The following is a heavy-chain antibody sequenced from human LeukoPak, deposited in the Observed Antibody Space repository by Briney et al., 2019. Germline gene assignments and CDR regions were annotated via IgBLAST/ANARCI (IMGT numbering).Heavy chain of an antibody. D-gene: IGHD3-10*01. CDR3: ARLRGVFGEFFDY. V-gene: IGHV4-61*02. CDR1: GGSISSGTYY. CDR2: IYTSATT. Sequence: PSQTLSLTCTVSGGSISSGTYYWSWIRQPAGKGLEWIGRIYTSATTNYNPSLKSRVTISVDMSKNQFSLKLNSVTAADTAVYYCARLRGVFGEFFDYWGQGALVTVSS. J-gene: IGHJ4*02.